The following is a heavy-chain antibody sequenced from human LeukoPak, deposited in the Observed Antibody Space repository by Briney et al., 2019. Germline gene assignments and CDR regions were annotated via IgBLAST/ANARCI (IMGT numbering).Heavy chain of an antibody. Sequence: ASVKVSCKASGYMFTSYGLNWVRQAPGQGLEWMGWINTNTGNPTYAQGFTGRFVFSLDTSVSTAYLQISSLKAEDTAVYYCALSHDSSGYYPYYFDYWGQGTLVTVSS. J-gene: IGHJ4*02. CDR1: GYMFTSYG. CDR2: INTNTGNP. D-gene: IGHD3-22*01. CDR3: ALSHDSSGYYPYYFDY. V-gene: IGHV7-4-1*02.